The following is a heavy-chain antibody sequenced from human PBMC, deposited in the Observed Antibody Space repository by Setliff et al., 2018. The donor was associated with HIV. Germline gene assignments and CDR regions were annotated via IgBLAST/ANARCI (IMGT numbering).Heavy chain of an antibody. V-gene: IGHV1-18*01. J-gene: IGHJ4*02. D-gene: IGHD4-17*01. CDR3: ARLGKNGYGDYFDY. CDR2: ITPFNGRR. Sequence: ASVKVSCKASGYTFTTFRINWVRQTPGQGLEWMGWITPFNGRRNYAQRFHGRVTMTTDTSTNTAYMELRGLRSDDTAVYYCARLGKNGYGDYFDYWGQGTLVTVSS. CDR1: GYTFTTFR.